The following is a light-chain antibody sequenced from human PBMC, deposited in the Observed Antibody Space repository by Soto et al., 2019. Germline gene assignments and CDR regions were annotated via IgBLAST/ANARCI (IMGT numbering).Light chain of an antibody. V-gene: IGKV1-39*01. J-gene: IGKJ5*01. CDR1: QSISTY. CDR2: DAS. CDR3: QQSYMDPIT. Sequence: IQMTQSPSSQSASVGHIVTITCRASQSISTYLNWYQKKPGKAPNLLIYDASRLQSGVPSRFSGSGGGTDFTLSISSVQPEDFATYFCQQSYMDPITFGQGTRLEIK.